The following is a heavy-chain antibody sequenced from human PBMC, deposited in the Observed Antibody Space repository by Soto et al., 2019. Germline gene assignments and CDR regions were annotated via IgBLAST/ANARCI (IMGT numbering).Heavy chain of an antibody. V-gene: IGHV4-59*01. Sequence: PSGTLSLTCTVSGGSISSSYWSWIRQPPGKGLEWIGYIYYSGSTNYNPSLKSRVTISVDTSKNQFSLKLSSVTAADTAVYYCARDRSGDYSDLFDPWGQGTLVTVSS. CDR3: ARDRSGDYSDLFDP. D-gene: IGHD3-22*01. J-gene: IGHJ5*02. CDR1: GGSISSSY. CDR2: IYYSGST.